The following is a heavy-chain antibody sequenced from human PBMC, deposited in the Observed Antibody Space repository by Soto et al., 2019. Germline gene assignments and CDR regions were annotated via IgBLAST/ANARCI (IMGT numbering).Heavy chain of an antibody. CDR2: IYYSGST. V-gene: IGHV4-59*08. D-gene: IGHD6-25*01. J-gene: IGHJ4*02. Sequence: SETLSLTCTVSGGSISSYYWSWIRQPPGKGLEWIGYIYYSGSTNYNPSLKSRVTISVDTSKNQFSLKLSSVTATDTAVYYCARLYGFSGFDYWGQGTLVTVSS. CDR3: ARLYGFSGFDY. CDR1: GGSISSYY.